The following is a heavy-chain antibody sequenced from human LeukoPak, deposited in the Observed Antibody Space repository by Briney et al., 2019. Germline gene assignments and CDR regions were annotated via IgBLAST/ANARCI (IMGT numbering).Heavy chain of an antibody. J-gene: IGHJ4*02. CDR2: ISGSGGST. D-gene: IGHD1-26*01. Sequence: QPGGSLRLSCAASGFTFSNAWMSWVRQAPGKGLEWVSAISGSGGSTYYADSVKGRFTISRDNSKNTLYLQMNSLRAEDTAVYYCARGGEVGATLDYWGQGTLVTVSS. CDR3: ARGGEVGATLDY. CDR1: GFTFSNAW. V-gene: IGHV3-23*01.